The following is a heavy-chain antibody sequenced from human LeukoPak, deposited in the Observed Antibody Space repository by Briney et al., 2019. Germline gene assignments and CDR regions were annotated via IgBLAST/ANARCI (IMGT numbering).Heavy chain of an antibody. J-gene: IGHJ5*02. D-gene: IGHD6-6*01. CDR2: INHSGST. V-gene: IGHV4-34*01. CDR1: GGSFSGYY. CDR3: ARRSSSSSDWFDP. Sequence: SETLSLTCAVYGGSFSGYYWSWIRQPPGKGLEWIGEINHSGSTNYNPSLKSRVTISVDTSKNQFSLKLSSVTAADTAVYYCARRSSSSSDWFDPWGQGTLVTVSS.